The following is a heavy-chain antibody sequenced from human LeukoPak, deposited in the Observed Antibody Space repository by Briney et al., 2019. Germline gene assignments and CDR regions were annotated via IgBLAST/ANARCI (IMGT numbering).Heavy chain of an antibody. D-gene: IGHD6-13*01. J-gene: IGHJ4*02. Sequence: SGTLSLTCAVSGGSISSSNWWSWVRPPPGKGLEWIGEIYHSGSTNYNPSLKSRVTISVDKSKNQFSLKLSSVTAADTAVYYCARRGIAAAGIIFDYWGQGTLVTVSS. V-gene: IGHV4-4*02. CDR2: IYHSGST. CDR1: GGSISSSNW. CDR3: ARRGIAAAGIIFDY.